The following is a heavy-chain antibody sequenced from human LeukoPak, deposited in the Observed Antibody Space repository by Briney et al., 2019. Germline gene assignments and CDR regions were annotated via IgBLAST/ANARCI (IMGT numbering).Heavy chain of an antibody. CDR3: ARPTTVTTGYFDY. J-gene: IGHJ4*02. CDR1: GFTFSSYE. D-gene: IGHD4-17*01. Sequence: GGSLRLSCAASGFTFSSYEMNWVRQAPGKGLEWVSYISSSGSTIYYADSGKGRFTISRDNAKNSLYLQMNSLRAEDTAVYYCARPTTVTTGYFDYWGQGTLVTVSS. V-gene: IGHV3-48*03. CDR2: ISSSGSTI.